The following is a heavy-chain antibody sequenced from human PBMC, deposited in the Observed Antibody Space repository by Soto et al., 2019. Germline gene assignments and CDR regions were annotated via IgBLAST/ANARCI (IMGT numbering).Heavy chain of an antibody. V-gene: IGHV1-8*01. Sequence: VKVSCKASGYTFTSYDINWVRQATGQGLEWMGWMNPNSGNTGYAQKFQGRVTMTRNTSISTAYMELSSLRSEDTAVYYCATYTWDIVVVVAAYDAFDIWGQGTMVTVSS. J-gene: IGHJ3*02. CDR3: ATYTWDIVVVVAAYDAFDI. CDR1: GYTFTSYD. D-gene: IGHD2-15*01. CDR2: MNPNSGNT.